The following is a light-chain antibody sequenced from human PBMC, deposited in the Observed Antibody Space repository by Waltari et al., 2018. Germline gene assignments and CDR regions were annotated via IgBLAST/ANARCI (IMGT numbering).Light chain of an antibody. Sequence: QSALTQPASVSGSPGQSITISCTGTSSDVGGYNYVSWYQQHPGKAPKLMIYEVSNRRSWVSNRFSGSKSSHTASLTISGLQAEDEADYYCSSYTSSSTLVFGTGTKVTVL. V-gene: IGLV2-14*01. CDR1: SSDVGGYNY. CDR2: EVS. CDR3: SSYTSSSTLV. J-gene: IGLJ1*01.